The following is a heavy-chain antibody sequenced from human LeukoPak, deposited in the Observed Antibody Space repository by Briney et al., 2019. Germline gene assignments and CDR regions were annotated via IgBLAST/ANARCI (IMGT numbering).Heavy chain of an antibody. V-gene: IGHV1-24*01. J-gene: IGHJ4*02. CDR2: FDPDDGET. D-gene: IGHD2-2*02. CDR3: AAALVVPAAIKGAFDY. CDR1: GYTLTELS. Sequence: ASVKVSCKVSGYTLTELSMHWVRQAPGKGLEWMGGFDPDDGETIYAQKFQGRVTMTEGTSTDTAYMELSSLRSEDTAVYYCAAALVVPAAIKGAFDYWGQGTLVTVSS.